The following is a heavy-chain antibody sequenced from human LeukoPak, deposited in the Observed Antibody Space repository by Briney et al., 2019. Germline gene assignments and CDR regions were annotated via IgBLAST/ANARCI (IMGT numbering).Heavy chain of an antibody. CDR2: IYYSGST. J-gene: IGHJ4*02. CDR1: GGSISSYY. V-gene: IGHV4-59*13. Sequence: SETLSLTCTVSGGSISSYYWSWIRQPPGKGLEWIGYIYYSGSTNYNPSLKSRVTISVDTSKNQFSLKLSSVTAADTAVYYCARYTVVPAAYFDYWGQGTLVTVSS. CDR3: ARYTVVPAAYFDY. D-gene: IGHD2-2*01.